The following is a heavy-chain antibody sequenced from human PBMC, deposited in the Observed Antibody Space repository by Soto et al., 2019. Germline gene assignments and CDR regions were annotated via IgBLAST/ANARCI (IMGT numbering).Heavy chain of an antibody. D-gene: IGHD1-7*01. CDR1: GDSVSINSAA. Sequence: QVPLQQSAPALVEPSHTLSLTCVISGDSVSINSAAWNWVRQSPSRGLEWLGRTYYRSQYYYNYAEPVRSRIAISLGTCKSHISLQLTSVTPEDTAVHYCASNTRNYGTSREYWGQGILVTVSS. J-gene: IGHJ4*02. CDR3: ASNTRNYGTSREY. V-gene: IGHV6-1*01. CDR2: TYYRSQYYY.